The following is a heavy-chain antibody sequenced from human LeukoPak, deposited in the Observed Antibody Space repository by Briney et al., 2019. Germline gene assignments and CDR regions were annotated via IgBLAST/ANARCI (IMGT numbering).Heavy chain of an antibody. CDR1: GGSISSGGYY. D-gene: IGHD3-22*01. CDR3: ARDSGFHGYYDSSAGHYFDY. CDR2: IYYSGST. Sequence: PSQTLSLTCTVSGGSISSGGYYWSWIRQHPGKGLEWIGYIYYSGSTNYNPSLKSRVTISVDTSKNQFSLKLSSVTAADTAVYYCARDSGFHGYYDSSAGHYFDYWGQGTLVTVSS. J-gene: IGHJ4*02. V-gene: IGHV4-61*08.